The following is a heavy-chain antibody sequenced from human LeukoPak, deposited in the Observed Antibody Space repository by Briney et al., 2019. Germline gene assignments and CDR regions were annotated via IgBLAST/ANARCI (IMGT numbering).Heavy chain of an antibody. CDR1: GFTFNTHA. CDR3: AKDRPNFYETSGSYYKIKGDF. CDR2: ITSSGRTP. D-gene: IGHD3-10*01. Sequence: PGGSLRLSCEASGFTFNTHAMSWVRQAPGKGLEWVASITSSGRTPYYTDSVKGRFTISRDNSKNTRYLQMNSLRGEDTAVYYCAKDRPNFYETSGSYYKIKGDFWGQGSLVTVSS. V-gene: IGHV3-23*01. J-gene: IGHJ4*02.